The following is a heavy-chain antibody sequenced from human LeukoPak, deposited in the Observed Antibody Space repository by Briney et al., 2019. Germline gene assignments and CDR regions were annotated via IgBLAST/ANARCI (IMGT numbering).Heavy chain of an antibody. Sequence: ASVKVSCKASGGTFSSYTISWVRQAPGQGLEWMGGIIPIFGTANYAQKFQGRATMTTDTSTSTAYMELRSLSSDDTAVYYCGRGPKAGGPHHDMDVWGRGTTVTVSS. V-gene: IGHV1-69*05. CDR1: GGTFSSYT. CDR3: GRGPKAGGPHHDMDV. J-gene: IGHJ6*02. CDR2: IIPIFGTA. D-gene: IGHD2-15*01.